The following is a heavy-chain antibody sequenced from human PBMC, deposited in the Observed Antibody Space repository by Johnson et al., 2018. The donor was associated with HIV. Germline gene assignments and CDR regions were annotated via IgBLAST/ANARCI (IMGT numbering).Heavy chain of an antibody. CDR3: VRDAFDYRDASGRFGGAGFDI. V-gene: IGHV3-11*04. CDR1: GFTVSSNY. J-gene: IGHJ3*02. D-gene: IGHD3-16*01. Sequence: QVQLVESGGGLVQPGGSLRLSCAASGFTVSSNYMSWVRQAPGKGLEWVSYISSSTNTIYYADSVKGRFTISRDNAKNSLALQMNSLRAEDTAVYYWVRDAFDYRDASGRFGGAGFDIWGQGTVVTVSS. CDR2: ISSSTNTI.